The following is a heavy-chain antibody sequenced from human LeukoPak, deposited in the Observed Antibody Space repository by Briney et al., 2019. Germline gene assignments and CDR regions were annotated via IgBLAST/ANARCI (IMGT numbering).Heavy chain of an antibody. Sequence: ASVTVSCKASGYAFTSYDINWVRQAPGQGLEWMGWMNPNSGNTGYAQKFQGRVTMTRNTSISTAYMELSSLRSEDTAVYYCARVRIVATIGHNWFDPWGQGTLVTVSS. V-gene: IGHV1-8*01. CDR3: ARVRIVATIGHNWFDP. CDR1: GYAFTSYD. D-gene: IGHD5-12*01. CDR2: MNPNSGNT. J-gene: IGHJ5*02.